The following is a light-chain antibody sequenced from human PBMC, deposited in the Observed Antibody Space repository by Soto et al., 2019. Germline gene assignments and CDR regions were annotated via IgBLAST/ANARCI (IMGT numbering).Light chain of an antibody. CDR2: GAS. CDR3: QQYGSSPPWT. J-gene: IGKJ1*01. V-gene: IGKV3-20*01. Sequence: EIASRKSPATLSLSPGERATLSCRASQSVGSYLGWYQQKPVQAPRLLIYGASSRATGIPDRFSGSGSGTDFTLTISRLEPEDFAVYYCQQYGSSPPWTFGQGTKVDI. CDR1: QSVGSY.